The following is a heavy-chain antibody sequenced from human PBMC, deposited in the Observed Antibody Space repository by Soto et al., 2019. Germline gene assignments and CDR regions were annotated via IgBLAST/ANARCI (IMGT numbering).Heavy chain of an antibody. Sequence: SETLSLTCTVSGGSISSYYWSWIRQPPGKGLEWIGYIYYSGSTNYNPSLKSRVTISVDTSKNQFSLKLSSVTAADTAVYYCARGHPATVVTDAEYFQHWGQGTLVTVSS. CDR3: ARGHPATVVTDAEYFQH. V-gene: IGHV4-59*01. D-gene: IGHD2-15*01. CDR1: GGSISSYY. J-gene: IGHJ1*01. CDR2: IYYSGST.